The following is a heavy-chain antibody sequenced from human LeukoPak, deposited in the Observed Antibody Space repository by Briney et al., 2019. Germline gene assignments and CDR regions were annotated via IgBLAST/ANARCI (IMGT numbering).Heavy chain of an antibody. J-gene: IGHJ4*02. CDR1: GFTFSSNY. CDR2: IYSGGST. V-gene: IGHV3-53*01. Sequence: GGSLRLSCAASGFTFSSNYMSWVRQAPGKGLEWVSVIYSGGSTYYADSVKGRFTISRDNSKNTLYLQMNSLRAEATAVYYCARDLPPYPPSPPYYYDXSGYGYWXQGTLVTVSS. D-gene: IGHD3-22*01. CDR3: ARDLPPYPPSPPYYYDXSGYGY.